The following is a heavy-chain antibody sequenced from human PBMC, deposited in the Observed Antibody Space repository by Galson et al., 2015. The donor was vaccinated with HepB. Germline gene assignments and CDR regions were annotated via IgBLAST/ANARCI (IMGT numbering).Heavy chain of an antibody. CDR2: INPNSGGT. Sequence: SVKVSCKASGYTFTGYYMHWVRQAPGQGLEWMGWINPNSGGTNYAQKFQGWVTMTRDTSISTAYMELSRLRSDDTAVYYCAREAAGTGAMSYYYGMDVWGQGTTVTVSS. D-gene: IGHD6-13*01. J-gene: IGHJ6*02. CDR1: GYTFTGYY. V-gene: IGHV1-2*04. CDR3: AREAAGTGAMSYYYGMDV.